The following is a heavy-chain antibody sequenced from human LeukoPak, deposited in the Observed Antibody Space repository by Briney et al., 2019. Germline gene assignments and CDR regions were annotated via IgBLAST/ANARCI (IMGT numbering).Heavy chain of an antibody. J-gene: IGHJ4*02. CDR3: ARGSWVTDY. CDR1: GYTFTIYD. CDR2: MNPNSGNT. D-gene: IGHD5-18*01. Sequence: EASVKVSCKASGYTFTIYDINWVRQATGQGLEWMGWMNPNSGNTGYTQKFQGRVTMTRNTSISTAYMELSSLRSEDTGVYYCARGSWVTDYWGQGTLVTVSS. V-gene: IGHV1-8*01.